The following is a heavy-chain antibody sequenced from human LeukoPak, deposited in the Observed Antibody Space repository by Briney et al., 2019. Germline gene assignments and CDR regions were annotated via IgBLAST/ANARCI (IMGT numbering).Heavy chain of an antibody. CDR1: GYTFTSYY. CDR2: IDPSGGST. Sequence: ASVKVSCKASGYTFTSYYMHWVRQAPGQGLEWMGIIDPSGGSTSYAQKFQGRVTMTRDTSTSTVYMELSSLRSEDTAVYYCARESLFGERLMDVWGQGTTVTVSS. J-gene: IGHJ6*02. V-gene: IGHV1-46*01. D-gene: IGHD3-10*01. CDR3: ARESLFGERLMDV.